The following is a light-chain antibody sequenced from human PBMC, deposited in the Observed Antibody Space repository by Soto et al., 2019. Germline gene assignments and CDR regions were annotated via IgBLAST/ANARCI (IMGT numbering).Light chain of an antibody. Sequence: DIQMTQSPSSLSASVGDRVTITCRASQTISTYLNWYQQTPGKAPKLLIYAASSLQSGVPSRFSGSGSGTDLTLTISSLQPEDFATYYCQQSSDIPYTFGQGTKLEIK. CDR1: QTISTY. V-gene: IGKV1-39*01. CDR2: AAS. J-gene: IGKJ2*01. CDR3: QQSSDIPYT.